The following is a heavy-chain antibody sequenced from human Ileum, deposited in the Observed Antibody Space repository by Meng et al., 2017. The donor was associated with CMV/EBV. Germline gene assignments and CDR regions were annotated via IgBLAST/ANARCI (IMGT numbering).Heavy chain of an antibody. J-gene: IGHJ4*02. CDR3: AKLVAGGTSVDF. CDR2: ISGSGTDT. D-gene: IGHD2-15*01. Sequence: GGSLRLSCAVSGFTFTSFAMNWVRQAPGKGLEWVSTISGSGTDTYYADSVKGRFTIARDNSKNTLYLQMNSLRGDDTAIYYCAKLVAGGTSVDFWGQGTLVTVSS. CDR1: GFTFTSFA. V-gene: IGHV3-23*01.